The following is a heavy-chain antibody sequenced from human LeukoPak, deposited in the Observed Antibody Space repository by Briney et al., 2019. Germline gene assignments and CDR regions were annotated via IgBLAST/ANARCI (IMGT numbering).Heavy chain of an antibody. CDR1: GGTFTSYG. V-gene: IGHV1-2*06. D-gene: IGHD2-15*01. Sequence: ASVKVSCKASGGTFTSYGISWVRQAPGQGLEWMGRINPNSGGTNYAQKFQGRVTMTRDTSISTAYMELSRLRSDDTAVYYCARGDIVVVVAAIIDYWGQGTLVTVSS. CDR2: INPNSGGT. CDR3: ARGDIVVVVAAIIDY. J-gene: IGHJ4*02.